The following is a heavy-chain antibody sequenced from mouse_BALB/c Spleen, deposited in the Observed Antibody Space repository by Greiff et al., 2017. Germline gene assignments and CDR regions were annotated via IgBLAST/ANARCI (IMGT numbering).Heavy chain of an antibody. Sequence: VQLQQSGAELVRPGSSVKISCKASGYAFSSYWMNWVKQRPGQGLEWIGQIYPGDGDTNYNGKFKGKATLTADKSSSTAYMQLSSLTSEDSAVYFCARSRYGNYVEFAYWGQGTLVTVSA. CDR3: ARSRYGNYVEFAY. D-gene: IGHD2-10*02. J-gene: IGHJ3*01. V-gene: IGHV1-80*01. CDR1: GYAFSSYW. CDR2: IYPGDGDT.